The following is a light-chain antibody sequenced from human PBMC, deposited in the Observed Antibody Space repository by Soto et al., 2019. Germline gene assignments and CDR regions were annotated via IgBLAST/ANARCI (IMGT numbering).Light chain of an antibody. CDR1: SSDVGGFNY. CDR2: GVS. CDR3: NSFAGSRGYV. J-gene: IGLJ1*01. V-gene: IGLV2-14*01. Sequence: QSVLTQPASLSGSPGQSITISCTGTSSDVGGFNYVSWYQYHPGKAPRLLIYGVSTRPSGVSYRFSGSKSGNTASLTISGLQAEDEADYYCNSFAGSRGYVFGTGTKLTVL.